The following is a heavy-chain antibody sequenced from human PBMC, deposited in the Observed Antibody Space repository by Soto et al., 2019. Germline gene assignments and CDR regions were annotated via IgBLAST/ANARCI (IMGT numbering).Heavy chain of an antibody. J-gene: IGHJ4*02. CDR1: GFTFSSYG. CDR3: AKDGLYSSSWY. V-gene: IGHV3-30*18. CDR2: ISYDGSSK. D-gene: IGHD6-6*01. Sequence: GGSLRLSCAASGFTFSSYGMHWVRQAPGKGLEWVAVISYDGSSKYYADSVKGRFTISRDNSKNTLYLQMNSLRAEDTAVYYCAKDGLYSSSWYWGQGTLVTVSS.